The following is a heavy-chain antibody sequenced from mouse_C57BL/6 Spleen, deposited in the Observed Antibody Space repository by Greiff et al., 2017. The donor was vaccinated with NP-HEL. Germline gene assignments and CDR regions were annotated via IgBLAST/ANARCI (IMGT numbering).Heavy chain of an antibody. CDR2: IDPENGDP. CDR3: TSSTMVTRYFDY. D-gene: IGHD2-2*01. Sequence: EVQLQQSGAELVRPGASVKLSCTASGFNIKDDYMHWVKQRPEQGLEWIGWIDPENGDPEYASKFQGKATITADTSSNTAYLQLSILTSDDTAVYYCTSSTMVTRYFDYWGQGTTLTVSS. J-gene: IGHJ2*01. V-gene: IGHV14-4*01. CDR1: GFNIKDDY.